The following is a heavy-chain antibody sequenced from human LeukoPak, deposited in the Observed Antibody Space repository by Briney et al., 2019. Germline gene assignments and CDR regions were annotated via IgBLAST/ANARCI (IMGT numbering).Heavy chain of an antibody. CDR1: GLTFSSYW. Sequence: GGSLRLSCAASGLTFSSYWMHWVRHAPGKGLVWVSRINSDGSGTFYADSVKGRFTISRDNAKNTLYLQMNSLRAEDTAVYYCARDYYGSGDYWGQGTLVTVSS. CDR2: INSDGSGT. J-gene: IGHJ4*02. V-gene: IGHV3-74*01. D-gene: IGHD3-10*01. CDR3: ARDYYGSGDY.